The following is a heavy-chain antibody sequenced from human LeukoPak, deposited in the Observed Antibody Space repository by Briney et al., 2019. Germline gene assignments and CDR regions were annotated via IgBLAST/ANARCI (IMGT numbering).Heavy chain of an antibody. J-gene: IGHJ4*02. V-gene: IGHV3-23*01. D-gene: IGHD6-13*01. Sequence: PGGSLRLSCAASGFTFSSYAMSWVRQAPGKGLEWVSAISGSGGSTYYADSVKGRFTISRDNSKNTLYLQMNGLRAEDTAVYYCAKDRESSSWHVSLFDYWGQGTLVTVSS. CDR1: GFTFSSYA. CDR3: AKDRESSSWHVSLFDY. CDR2: ISGSGGST.